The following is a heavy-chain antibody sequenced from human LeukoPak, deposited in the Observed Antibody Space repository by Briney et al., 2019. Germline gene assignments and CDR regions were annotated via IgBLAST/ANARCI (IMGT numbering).Heavy chain of an antibody. CDR1: GGSLTNYF. Sequence: SENLSLTCTVSGGSLTNYFWSWIRQPPGTGLEWIGYIHSSGSPHYNPSFESRVTTLVDTSKNQFSLNLNSVTAADTAVYYCTRHPGGNDAHRFDYWGQGLLVTVSS. J-gene: IGHJ4*02. D-gene: IGHD4-23*01. CDR2: IHSSGSP. CDR3: TRHPGGNDAHRFDY. V-gene: IGHV4-59*08.